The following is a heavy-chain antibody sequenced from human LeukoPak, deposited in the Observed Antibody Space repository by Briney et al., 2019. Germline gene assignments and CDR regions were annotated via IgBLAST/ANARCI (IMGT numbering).Heavy chain of an antibody. CDR2: IYHSGST. V-gene: IGHV4-30-2*01. CDR1: GGSISSGGYS. D-gene: IGHD5-18*01. Sequence: SETLSLTCAVSGGSISSGGYSWSWIRQPPGKGLEWIGYIYHSGSTYYNPSLKSRVTISVDRSKNQFSLKLSSVTAADTAVYYCARGLFPRDTAMAPNWFDPWGQGTLVTVSS. CDR3: ARGLFPRDTAMAPNWFDP. J-gene: IGHJ5*02.